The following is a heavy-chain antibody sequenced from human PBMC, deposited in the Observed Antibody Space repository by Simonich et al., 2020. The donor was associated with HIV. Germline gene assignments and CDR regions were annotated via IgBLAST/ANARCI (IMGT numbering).Heavy chain of an antibody. D-gene: IGHD6-13*01. CDR2: IYHRRST. V-gene: IGHV4-38-2*01. CDR1: GYSISSGYY. CDR3: ARVGLRIAAAGTVVGFDY. Sequence: QVQLQESGPGLVKPSETLSLTCAVSGYSISSGYYWGWIRQTPGKGLEWIGSIYHRRSTYYNTYLKSRGTISGDTSKNQFSLKLSSVTAADTAVYYCARVGLRIAAAGTVVGFDYWGQGTLVTVSS. J-gene: IGHJ4*02.